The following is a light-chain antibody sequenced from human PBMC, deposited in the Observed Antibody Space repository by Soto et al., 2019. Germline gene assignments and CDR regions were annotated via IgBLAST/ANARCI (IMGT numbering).Light chain of an antibody. Sequence: EIVLTQSPVTLSLSPGEIATLSCSASQIVSSSYLAWCQQKPGQAPRLLIYGASSRATGIPDRFSGSGSGTDYTLTISSLEPEDFAVYYCQQRSNRPPINFGQGTRLEIK. J-gene: IGKJ5*01. CDR2: GAS. CDR1: QIVSSSY. V-gene: IGKV3D-20*02. CDR3: QQRSNRPPIN.